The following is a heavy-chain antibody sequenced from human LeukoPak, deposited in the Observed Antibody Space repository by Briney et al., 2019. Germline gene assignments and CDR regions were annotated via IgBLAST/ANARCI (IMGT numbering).Heavy chain of an antibody. J-gene: IGHJ5*02. CDR2: ISSSSYI. V-gene: IGHV3-21*01. D-gene: IGHD3-22*01. CDR3: ARAVDSSGYYLS. Sequence: PGGSLRLSCAASGFTFSSYSMNWVRQAPGKGLEWVSSISSSSYIYYADSVKGRFTISRDNAKNSLYLQMNSLRAEDTAVYYCARAVDSSGYYLSWGQGTLVTVSS. CDR1: GFTFSSYS.